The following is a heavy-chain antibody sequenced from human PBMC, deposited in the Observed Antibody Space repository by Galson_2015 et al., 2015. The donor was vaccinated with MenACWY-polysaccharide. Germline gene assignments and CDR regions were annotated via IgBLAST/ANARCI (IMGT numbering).Heavy chain of an antibody. J-gene: IGHJ4*02. Sequence: SLRISCAASGFNFSIYVMTWVRQAPGKGLEWVSAISSGSDTAYYTDSMKGRFTISRDNSKDTVHLQMDSLRADDTAVYYCVKGGWADNWGQGTLVTVSS. CDR2: ISSGSDTA. D-gene: IGHD1-26*01. V-gene: IGHV3-23*01. CDR3: VKGGWADN. CDR1: GFNFSIYV.